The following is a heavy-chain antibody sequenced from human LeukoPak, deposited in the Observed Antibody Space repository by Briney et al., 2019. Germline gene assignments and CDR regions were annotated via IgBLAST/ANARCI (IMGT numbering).Heavy chain of an antibody. CDR1: GYTFTSYA. Sequence: SVKVSCKASGYTFTSYAISWVRQAPGQGLEWMGGIIPIFGTANYAQKFQGRVTITADKSTSTAYMELSSLRSEDTAVYYCARDGAHYYDSSGYYLDYWGQGTLVTVSS. D-gene: IGHD3-22*01. V-gene: IGHV1-69*06. CDR2: IIPIFGTA. J-gene: IGHJ4*02. CDR3: ARDGAHYYDSSGYYLDY.